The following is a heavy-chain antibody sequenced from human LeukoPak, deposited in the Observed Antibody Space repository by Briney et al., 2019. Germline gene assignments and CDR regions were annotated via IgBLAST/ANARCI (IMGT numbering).Heavy chain of an antibody. V-gene: IGHV3-74*03. CDR2: LSGDGSST. CDR1: GFTFSTYW. CDR3: ATVGGSCASSNCYAYFDY. D-gene: IGHD2-2*01. Sequence: GGSLRLSCVASGFTFSTYWMHWVRQAPGKGLLWVSRLSGDGSSTKYADSLKGRFTISRDNAKNTLYLQMNSLGVDDTAVYYCATVGGSCASSNCYAYFDYWGLGTLVTVSS. J-gene: IGHJ4*02.